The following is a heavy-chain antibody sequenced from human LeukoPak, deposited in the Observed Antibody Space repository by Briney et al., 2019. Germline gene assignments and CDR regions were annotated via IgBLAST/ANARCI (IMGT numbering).Heavy chain of an antibody. V-gene: IGHV3-74*01. J-gene: IGHJ3*02. D-gene: IGHD2-8*02. CDR1: GFTFNAYW. CDR3: AGDDDLVDAFDI. CDR2: INPDGSST. Sequence: GGSLRLSCAASGFTFNAYWMHWVRQAPGKGLVWVSRINPDGSSTDYADSVKGRCTISRDNAKNTLFLQVNSLRAEDTAEYYCAGDDDLVDAFDIWGQGTMATVSS.